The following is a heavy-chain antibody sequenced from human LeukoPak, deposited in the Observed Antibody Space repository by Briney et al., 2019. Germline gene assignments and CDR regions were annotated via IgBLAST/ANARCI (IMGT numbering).Heavy chain of an antibody. V-gene: IGHV3-23*01. CDR1: GFTFSSYA. J-gene: IGHJ4*02. CDR2: ISGSGGST. CDR3: AKDRSCTNGICHGDFDY. D-gene: IGHD2-8*01. Sequence: GGSLRLSCAASGFTFSSYAVSWVRQAPGKGLEWVSSISGSGGSTYSADSVKGRFTISRDNSKNTLYLQMNSLRAEDTALYYCAKDRSCTNGICHGDFDYWDQGTLVTVSS.